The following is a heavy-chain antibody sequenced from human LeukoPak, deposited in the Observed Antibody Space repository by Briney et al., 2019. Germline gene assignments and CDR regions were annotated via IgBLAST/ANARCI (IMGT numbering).Heavy chain of an antibody. Sequence: ETLSLTCTVSGGSISSYYWSWVRQAPGKGLEWVSVIYSGGSTYYADSVKGRFTISRDNSKNTLYLQMNSLRAEDTAVYYCAHTGYSYGPFDYWGQGTLVTVSS. CDR3: AHTGYSYGPFDY. V-gene: IGHV3-53*01. D-gene: IGHD5-18*01. CDR1: GGSISSYY. J-gene: IGHJ4*02. CDR2: IYSGGST.